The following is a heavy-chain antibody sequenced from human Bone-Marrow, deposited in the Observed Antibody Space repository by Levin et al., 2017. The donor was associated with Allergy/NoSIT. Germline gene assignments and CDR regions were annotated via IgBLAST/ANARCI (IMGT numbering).Heavy chain of an antibody. V-gene: IGHV1-2*02. CDR3: ARDWVQLWPHFDY. J-gene: IGHJ4*02. D-gene: IGHD5-18*01. Sequence: GASVKVSCKASGYTFTGYYMHWVRQAPGQGLEWMGWINPNSGGTNYAQKFQGRVTMTRDTSISTAYMELSRLRSDDTAVYYCARDWVQLWPHFDYWGQGTLVTVSS. CDR2: INPNSGGT. CDR1: GYTFTGYY.